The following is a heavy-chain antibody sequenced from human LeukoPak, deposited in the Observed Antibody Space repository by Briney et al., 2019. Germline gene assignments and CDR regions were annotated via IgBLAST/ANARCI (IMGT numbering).Heavy chain of an antibody. J-gene: IGHJ4*02. CDR2: ISYDGSNK. V-gene: IGHV3-30*04. Sequence: GGSLRLSCAASGFTFSSYAMSWVRQAPGKGLEWVAVISYDGSNKYYADSVKGRFTISRDNSKNTLYLQMNSLRAEDTAVYYCASLSLRHYFDYWGQGTLVTVSS. CDR3: ASLSLRHYFDY. CDR1: GFTFSSYA. D-gene: IGHD3-16*02.